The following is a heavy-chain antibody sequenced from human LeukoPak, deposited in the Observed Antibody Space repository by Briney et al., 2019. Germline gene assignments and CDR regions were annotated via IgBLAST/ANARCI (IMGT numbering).Heavy chain of an antibody. D-gene: IGHD5-24*01. V-gene: IGHV3-53*01. J-gene: IGHJ4*02. CDR3: ARDVPRDGYSFFDY. Sequence: PGGSLRLSCEASGLTVRCNLMSWVRQAPGKGLEWVSVIYDGGSTYYADSVKGRFTISRDDSKNTLYLQMSSLRAEDTAVYYCARDVPRDGYSFFDYWGQGTLVTVSS. CDR2: IYDGGST. CDR1: GLTVRCNL.